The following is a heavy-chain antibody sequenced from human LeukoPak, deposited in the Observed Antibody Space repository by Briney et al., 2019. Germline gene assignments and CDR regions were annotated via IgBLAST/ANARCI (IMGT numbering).Heavy chain of an antibody. CDR1: GGSISRYY. Sequence: PSETLSLTCTVSGGSISRYYWSWIRRPPGKGLEWIGYIDDSGNTNYNPSLKSQVTISVDKSKNQFSLKLSFVTAADTAMYYCARSDYHNSGSHTVFDAFDIWDQGTRVTVSS. D-gene: IGHD3-10*01. CDR3: ARSDYHNSGSHTVFDAFDI. V-gene: IGHV4-59*01. J-gene: IGHJ3*02. CDR2: IDDSGNT.